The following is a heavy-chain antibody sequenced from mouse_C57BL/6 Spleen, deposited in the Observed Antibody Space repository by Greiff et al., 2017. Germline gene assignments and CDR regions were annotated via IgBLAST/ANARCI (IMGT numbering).Heavy chain of an antibody. CDR3: ARGGSSSAMDY. D-gene: IGHD1-1*01. CDR1: GYTFTSYT. J-gene: IGHJ4*01. V-gene: IGHV1-4*01. Sequence: VQRVESGAELARPGASVKMSCKASGYTFTSYTMHWVKQRPGQGLEWIGYINPSSGYTKYNQKFKDKATLTADKSSSTAYMQLSSLTSEDSAVYYCARGGSSSAMDYWGQGTSVTVSS. CDR2: INPSSGYT.